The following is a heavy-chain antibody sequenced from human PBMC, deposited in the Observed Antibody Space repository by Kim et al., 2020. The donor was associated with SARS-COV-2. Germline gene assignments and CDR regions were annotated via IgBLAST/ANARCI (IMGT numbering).Heavy chain of an antibody. V-gene: IGHV4-34*01. CDR2: INHSGST. CDR1: GGSFSGYY. D-gene: IGHD2-2*02. J-gene: IGHJ4*02. CDR3: ARGGTPYCSSTSCYTGYFDY. Sequence: ETLSLTCAVYGGSFSGYYWSWIRQPPGKGLEWIGEINHSGSTNYNPSLKSRVTISVDTSKNQFSLKLSSVTAADTAVYYCARGGTPYCSSTSCYTGYFDYWGQGTLVTVSS.